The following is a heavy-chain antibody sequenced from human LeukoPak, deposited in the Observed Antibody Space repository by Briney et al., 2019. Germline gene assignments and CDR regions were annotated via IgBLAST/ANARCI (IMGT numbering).Heavy chain of an antibody. J-gene: IGHJ4*02. CDR2: ISAYNGNT. CDR1: GYTFTSYG. CDR3: ARDVVYANFDY. V-gene: IGHV1-18*01. Sequence: ASVKVSCKASGYTFTSYGISWVRQAPGQGLEGMGWISAYNGNTNYAQKLQGRVTMTTDTSKSTAYMELRSLRSEDTAVYYCARDVVYANFDYWGQGTLVTVSS. D-gene: IGHD2-8*01.